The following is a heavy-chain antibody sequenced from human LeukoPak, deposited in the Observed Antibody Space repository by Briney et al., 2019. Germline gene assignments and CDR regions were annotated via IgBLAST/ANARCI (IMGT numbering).Heavy chain of an antibody. D-gene: IGHD3-10*01. CDR3: ARDHFGSLDS. J-gene: IGHJ4*02. CDR2: DYCGGNT. CDR1: GFSVTTDSYC. Sequence: PSETLSLTCTVSGFSVTTDSYCWGWIRQPPGKGLEWIGYDYCGGNTNYDPSLKRRVTISVDTSKNQFSLTLTSVTAADTAVYFCARDHFGSLDSWGQGILVTVSS. V-gene: IGHV4-61*01.